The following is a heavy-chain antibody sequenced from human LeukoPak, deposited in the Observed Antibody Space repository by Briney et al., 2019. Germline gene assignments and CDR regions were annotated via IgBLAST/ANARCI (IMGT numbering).Heavy chain of an antibody. CDR2: IYYSGST. V-gene: IGHV4-39*01. J-gene: IGHJ4*02. D-gene: IGHD4-23*01. CDR3: ARSYGGYFDY. CDR1: GGSISSSSYY. Sequence: PSETLSLTCTVCGGSISSSSYYWGWIRQPPGKGLEWIGSIYYSGSTYYNPSLKSRVTISVDTSKNQFSLKLSSVTAADTAVYYCARSYGGYFDYWGQGTLVTVSS.